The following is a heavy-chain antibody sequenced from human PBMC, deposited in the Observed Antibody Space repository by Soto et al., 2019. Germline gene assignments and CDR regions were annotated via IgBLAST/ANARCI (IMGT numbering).Heavy chain of an antibody. J-gene: IGHJ4*02. CDR3: PRPERGIDPDSSPSYYFDY. CDR2: IWYDGSNK. V-gene: IGHV3-33*01. D-gene: IGHD6-13*01. Sequence: QVQLVESGGGVVQPGRSLRLSCAASGFTFSSYGMHWVRQAPGKGLEWVAVIWYDGSNKYYADSVKGRFTISRDNSKNTLYLQMNSLRAEDTAVYYCPRPERGIDPDSSPSYYFDYWGQGTLVTVSS. CDR1: GFTFSSYG.